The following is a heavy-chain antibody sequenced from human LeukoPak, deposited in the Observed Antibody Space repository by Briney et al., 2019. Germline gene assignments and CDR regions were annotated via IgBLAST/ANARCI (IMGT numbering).Heavy chain of an antibody. CDR3: ARLFRVGPIPRGYIDY. D-gene: IGHD1-26*01. Sequence: GESLKISCKGSGYSFTRYWIGWVRQMPGKGLEWMGIIYPGDFDTRYSPSFQGQVTISVDKSISTAYLQWSSLKASDSAMYYCARLFRVGPIPRGYIDYWGQGTLVTVSS. CDR1: GYSFTRYW. V-gene: IGHV5-51*01. J-gene: IGHJ4*02. CDR2: IYPGDFDT.